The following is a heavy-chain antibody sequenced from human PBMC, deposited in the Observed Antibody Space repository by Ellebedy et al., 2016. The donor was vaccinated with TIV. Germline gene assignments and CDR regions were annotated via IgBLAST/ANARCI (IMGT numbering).Heavy chain of an antibody. J-gene: IGHJ2*01. CDR2: ISWNSGSV. Sequence: GGFLRLSXAASGFNFDDYAMHWVRQAPGKDLEWVSGISWNSGSVNYADSVKGRFTISRDNVNDSLHLQMNSLRPEDTAFYHCVKDKSVSGFSFWFFDLWGRGTLVTVSS. V-gene: IGHV3-9*01. D-gene: IGHD3-22*01. CDR1: GFNFDDYA. CDR3: VKDKSVSGFSFWFFDL.